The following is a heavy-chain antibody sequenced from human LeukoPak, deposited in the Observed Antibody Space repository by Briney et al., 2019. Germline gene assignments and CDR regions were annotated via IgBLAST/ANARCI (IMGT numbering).Heavy chain of an antibody. Sequence: GASVKVSCKASGYTFTGYYMHWVREAPGQGLEWMGWINPNSGGTNYAQKFQGRVTMTRDTSISTAYMEPSRLRSDDTAVYYCARVKNESSSWYSTCFDYWGQGTLVTVSS. V-gene: IGHV1-2*02. J-gene: IGHJ4*02. D-gene: IGHD6-13*01. CDR2: INPNSGGT. CDR3: ARVKNESSSWYSTCFDY. CDR1: GYTFTGYY.